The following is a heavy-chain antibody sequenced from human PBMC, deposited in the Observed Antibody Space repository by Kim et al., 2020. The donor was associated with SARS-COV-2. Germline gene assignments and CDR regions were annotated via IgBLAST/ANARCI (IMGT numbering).Heavy chain of an antibody. Sequence: GGSLRLSCAASGFTFSSYGMHWVRQAPGRGLEWVAVISYDGSNKYYADSVKGRFTISRDNSKNMLYLQMDSLRAEDTAVYYCAKSIGSSSWPFDYWGQG. D-gene: IGHD6-13*01. J-gene: IGHJ4*02. V-gene: IGHV3-30*18. CDR1: GFTFSSYG. CDR2: ISYDGSNK. CDR3: AKSIGSSSWPFDY.